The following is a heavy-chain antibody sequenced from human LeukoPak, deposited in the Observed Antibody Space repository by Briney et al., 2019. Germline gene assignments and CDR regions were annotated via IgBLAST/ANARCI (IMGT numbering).Heavy chain of an antibody. CDR1: GFSFTRYA. D-gene: IGHD1-26*01. CDR2: ITHDGSNT. V-gene: IGHV3-30*18. J-gene: IGHJ4*02. CDR3: AKDPTNGISPREREAFDY. Sequence: PGGSLRLSCAASGFSFTRYAMHWVRQTPGKGLEWVAVITHDGSNTFYGDSVTGRFTISRDNSRSSLYLQMNSLRAEDTAVYYCAKDPTNGISPREREAFDYWGQGTLVTVSS.